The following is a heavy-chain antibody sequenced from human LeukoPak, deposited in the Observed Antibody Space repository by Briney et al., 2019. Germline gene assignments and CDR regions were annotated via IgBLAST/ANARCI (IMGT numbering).Heavy chain of an antibody. J-gene: IGHJ1*01. CDR1: GYTFTGYY. Sequence: ASVRVSCKASGYTFTGYYMHWVRRAPGQGLEWMGWINPNSGGTNYAQKFQGRVTMTRDTSISTAYMELSRLRSDDTAVYYCATINYCSSTSCARTGYFQHWGQGTLVTVSS. CDR2: INPNSGGT. CDR3: ATINYCSSTSCARTGYFQH. V-gene: IGHV1-2*02. D-gene: IGHD2-2*01.